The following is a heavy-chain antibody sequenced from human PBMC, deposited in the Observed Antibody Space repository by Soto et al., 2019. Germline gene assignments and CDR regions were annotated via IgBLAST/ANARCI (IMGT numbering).Heavy chain of an antibody. Sequence: GASVKVSCKASGYTFSTYGLHWVRQAPGQRLEWMGWINAGNGNTKYSPKFQGRVTITRDTSASTAYMELSSLRSEDTAVYYCARQMLAYGFWSGYGMDVWGQGTTVTVSS. CDR1: GYTFSTYG. J-gene: IGHJ6*02. CDR2: INAGNGNT. CDR3: ARQMLAYGFWSGYGMDV. V-gene: IGHV1-3*01. D-gene: IGHD3-3*01.